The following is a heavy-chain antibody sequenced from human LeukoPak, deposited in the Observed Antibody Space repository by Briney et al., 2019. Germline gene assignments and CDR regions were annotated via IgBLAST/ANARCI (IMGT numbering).Heavy chain of an antibody. D-gene: IGHD3-22*01. CDR3: ARVNYYDSSGYYYAAFDI. CDR2: IIPIFGTA. V-gene: IGHV1-69*13. CDR1: GGTFSSYA. J-gene: IGHJ3*02. Sequence: RGASVKVSRKASGGTFSSYAISWVRQAPGQGLEWMGGIIPIFGTANYAQKFQGRVTITADESTSTAYMELSSLRSEDTAVYYCARVNYYDSSGYYYAAFDIWGQGTMVTVSS.